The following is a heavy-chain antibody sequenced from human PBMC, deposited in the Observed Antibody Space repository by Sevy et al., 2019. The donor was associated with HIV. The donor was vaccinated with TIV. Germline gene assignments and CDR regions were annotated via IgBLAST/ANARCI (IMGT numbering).Heavy chain of an antibody. CDR1: GFTFSAYW. CDR2: LNQDGSEK. D-gene: IGHD6-6*01. CDR3: ATDACRSLVN. J-gene: IGHJ3*01. V-gene: IGHV3-7*01. Sequence: GGSLRLSCAASGFTFSAYWMAWVRQARGKGLEWVANLNQDGSEKYPVDSVKGRFTISRDNAKNSLYLQMNSVRVEDTGIYYCATDACRSLVNWGRGTMVTVSS.